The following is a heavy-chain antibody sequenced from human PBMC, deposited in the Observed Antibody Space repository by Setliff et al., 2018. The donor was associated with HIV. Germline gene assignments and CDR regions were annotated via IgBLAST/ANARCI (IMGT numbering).Heavy chain of an antibody. D-gene: IGHD1-26*01. CDR3: GRSGRSGELYAY. CDR1: GYSFTNYW. CDR2: IYPIDSDT. J-gene: IGHJ4*02. V-gene: IGHV5-51*01. Sequence: PGESLKISCKGSGYSFTNYWVGWVRQMPGRGLEWMGIIYPIDSDTKYSPSFWGRVTISVDKSTNTAYLHWSSLRPADTAMYYCGRSGRSGELYAYWGQGTQVTVSS.